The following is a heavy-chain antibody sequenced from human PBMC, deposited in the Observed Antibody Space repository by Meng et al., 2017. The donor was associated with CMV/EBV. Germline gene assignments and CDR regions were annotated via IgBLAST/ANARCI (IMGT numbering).Heavy chain of an antibody. V-gene: IGHV1-8*01. D-gene: IGHD1-26*01. J-gene: IGHJ4*02. Sequence: SGYTFTSYGINWVRQATGQGLEWMGWMNPNSGNTGYAQKIQGRITMTRNTSISTAYMELSSLRSEDTAVYYCARGLLHNGNYYVDYWGQGALVTVSS. CDR1: GYTFTSYG. CDR2: MNPNSGNT. CDR3: ARGLLHNGNYYVDY.